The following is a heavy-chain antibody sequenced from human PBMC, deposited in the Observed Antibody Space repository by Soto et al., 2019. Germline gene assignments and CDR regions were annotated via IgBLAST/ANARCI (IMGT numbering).Heavy chain of an antibody. CDR1: GYDFNTNW. CDR2: MYPGDSDT. D-gene: IGHD3-3*01. Sequence: LKISCRGSGYDFNTNWFGWVRQLPGRGLEWVGIMYPGDSDTRYNPSLQGHVTLSVDVTVSTAFLQWRSLETSDTGMYFCARLPRDCNKTSCYYADHWGQGTQVTVSS. V-gene: IGHV5-51*01. J-gene: IGHJ4*02. CDR3: ARLPRDCNKTSCYYADH.